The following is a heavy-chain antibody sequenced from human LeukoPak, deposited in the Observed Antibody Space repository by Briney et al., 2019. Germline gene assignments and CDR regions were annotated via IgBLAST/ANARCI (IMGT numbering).Heavy chain of an antibody. J-gene: IGHJ3*01. CDR1: GFTFSSYA. CDR3: ARHSDSPNYPDTDSFDL. Sequence: PGGSLRLSRAASGFTFSSYAMSWVRQAPGKGLEWVSAISGSGGSTYYADSVKGRFTISRDNSENTLYLQMNSLRVGDTAVYYCARHSDSPNYPDTDSFDLWGQGTTVTVSS. D-gene: IGHD3-22*01. V-gene: IGHV3-23*01. CDR2: ISGSGGST.